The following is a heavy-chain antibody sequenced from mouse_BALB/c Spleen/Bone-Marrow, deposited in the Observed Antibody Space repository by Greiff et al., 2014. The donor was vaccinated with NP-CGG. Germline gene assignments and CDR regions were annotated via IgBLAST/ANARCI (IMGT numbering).Heavy chain of an antibody. V-gene: IGHV1S81*02. J-gene: IGHJ3*01. CDR1: GYTFTSYY. Sequence: QVQLQQPGAELVKPGASVKLSRKASGYTFTSYYMYWVKQRPGQGLEWIGGINPSNGGTNFNEKFKSKATLTVGKSSSTAYMQLSSLTSEDSAVYYCTRGLRAWFAYWGQGTLVTVSA. CDR2: INPSNGGT. D-gene: IGHD3-1*01. CDR3: TRGLRAWFAY.